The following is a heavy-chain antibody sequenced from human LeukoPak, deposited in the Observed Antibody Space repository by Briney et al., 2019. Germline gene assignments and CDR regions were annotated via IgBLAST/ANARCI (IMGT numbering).Heavy chain of an antibody. V-gene: IGHV1-18*01. CDR2: ISAYNGNT. J-gene: IGHJ6*02. CDR3: ARGLATVTPTTPYYGMDV. CDR1: GYTFTSYG. Sequence: GASVKVSCKASGYTFTSYGISWVRQAPGQGLEWMGWISAYNGNTNYAQKLQGRVTMTTDTSTSTAYMELRSLRSDDTAVYYCARGLATVTPTTPYYGMDVWGQGTTVTVSS. D-gene: IGHD4-17*01.